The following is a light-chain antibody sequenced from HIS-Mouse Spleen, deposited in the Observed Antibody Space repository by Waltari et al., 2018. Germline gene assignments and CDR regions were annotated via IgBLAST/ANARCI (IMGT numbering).Light chain of an antibody. V-gene: IGLV3-10*01. Sequence: SYELTQPPSVSVSPAQTARITCSGDALPTKYAYWYQKKSGQVPVLVIYEDSKRPSGIPERFSGSSSGTMATLTISGAQVEDEADYYCYSTDSSGNHRVFGGGTKLTVL. J-gene: IGLJ2*01. CDR1: ALPTKY. CDR3: YSTDSSGNHRV. CDR2: EDS.